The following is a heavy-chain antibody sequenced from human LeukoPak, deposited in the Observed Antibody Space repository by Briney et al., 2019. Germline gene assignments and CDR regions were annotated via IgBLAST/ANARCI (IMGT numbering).Heavy chain of an antibody. CDR2: ISGSGGST. CDR1: GLILSNNG. V-gene: IGHV3-23*01. J-gene: IGHJ4*02. CDR3: AKESLRYSGSSPIDY. Sequence: PGGSLRLSCVASGLILSNNGMSWVRQAPGKGLEWVSAISGSGGSTYYADSMKGRFTISRDNSKNTLYLQMNSLRAEDTAVYYCAKESLRYSGSSPIDYWGQGTLVTVSS. D-gene: IGHD1-26*01.